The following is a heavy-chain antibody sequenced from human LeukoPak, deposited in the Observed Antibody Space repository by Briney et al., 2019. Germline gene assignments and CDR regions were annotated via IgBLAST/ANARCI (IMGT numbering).Heavy chain of an antibody. J-gene: IGHJ4*02. CDR3: ARHVYYDILTGLDY. V-gene: IGHV4-30-4*01. CDR1: GGSISSGDYY. CDR2: IYYSGST. Sequence: PSETLSLTCTVSGGSISSGDYYWSWIRQPPGKGLEWIGYIYYSGSTYYNPSLKSRVTISVDTSKNQFSLKLSSVTAADTAVYYCARHVYYDILTGLDYWGQGTLVTVSS. D-gene: IGHD3-9*01.